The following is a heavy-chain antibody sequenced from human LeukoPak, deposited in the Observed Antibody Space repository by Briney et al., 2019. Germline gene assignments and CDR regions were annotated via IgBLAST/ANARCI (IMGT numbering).Heavy chain of an antibody. D-gene: IGHD6-19*01. CDR1: GFTFSNAW. CDR3: TTAYEQWLAHYYDH. CDR2: IKSKTDGGTT. J-gene: IGHJ4*02. Sequence: GGSLRLSCAASGFTFSNAWMSWVRQAPGKGLEWVGRIKSKTDGGTTDYAAPVKGRFTISRDDSKNTLYLQMNSLKTEDTAVYYCTTAYEQWLAHYYDHWGQGTLVTVSS. V-gene: IGHV3-15*01.